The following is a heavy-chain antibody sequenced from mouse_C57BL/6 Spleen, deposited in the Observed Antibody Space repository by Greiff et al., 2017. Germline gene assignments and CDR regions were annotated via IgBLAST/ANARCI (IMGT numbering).Heavy chain of an antibody. CDR2: IYPGDGDT. Sequence: VQLQQSGPELVKPGASVKISCKASGYAFSSSWMNWVKQRPGKGLEWIGRIYPGDGDTNYNGKFKGKATLTADKSSSTAYMQLSSLTSEDSAVYFCARSYYDGYYAWFAYWGQGTLVTVSA. D-gene: IGHD2-3*01. V-gene: IGHV1-82*01. J-gene: IGHJ3*01. CDR3: ARSYYDGYYAWFAY. CDR1: GYAFSSSW.